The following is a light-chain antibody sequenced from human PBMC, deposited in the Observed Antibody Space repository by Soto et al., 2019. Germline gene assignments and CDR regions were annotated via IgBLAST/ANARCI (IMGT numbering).Light chain of an antibody. Sequence: HSVLTQPPSASGTPGQRVTMSCSGSRSNIGRSYVCWYQQLPGTAPKLLIYTNNQRPSGVPDRFSGSKSGTSASLAISGLRSEDEAEYYCAAWDDSLSGYVFGTGTKLTVL. CDR2: TNN. J-gene: IGLJ1*01. CDR3: AAWDDSLSGYV. CDR1: RSNIGRSY. V-gene: IGLV1-47*01.